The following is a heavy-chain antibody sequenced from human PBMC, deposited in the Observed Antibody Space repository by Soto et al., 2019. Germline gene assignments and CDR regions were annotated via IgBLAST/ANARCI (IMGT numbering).Heavy chain of an antibody. V-gene: IGHV1-18*01. J-gene: IGHJ6*02. CDR1: GYSFTTYG. CDR3: ARVWYSSTPGGVPHYYYYYGMDV. CDR2: ISGYNGDT. Sequence: ASVKVSCKASGYSFTTYGISWVRQAPGQGLEWMGWISGYNGDTNNAQKFQDRFTMTIDRSTTTAYLELRSLTSDDTAVYYCARVWYSSTPGGVPHYYYYYGMDVWGQGTTVTVS. D-gene: IGHD6-13*01.